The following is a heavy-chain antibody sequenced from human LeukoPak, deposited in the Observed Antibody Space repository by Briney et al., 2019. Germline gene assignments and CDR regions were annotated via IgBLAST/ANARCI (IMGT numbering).Heavy chain of an antibody. CDR3: ARSRDGAFDI. CDR1: GFTVSSNY. D-gene: IGHD5-24*01. CDR2: IYSSGST. V-gene: IGHV3-53*01. Sequence: GGSLRLSCAASGFTVSSNYMSWVRQAPGKGLEWVSLIYSSGSTYYADSVKGRFTISRDNSKNTVYLQMNSLRVEDTAMYYCARSRDGAFDIWGQGTMVTVSS. J-gene: IGHJ3*02.